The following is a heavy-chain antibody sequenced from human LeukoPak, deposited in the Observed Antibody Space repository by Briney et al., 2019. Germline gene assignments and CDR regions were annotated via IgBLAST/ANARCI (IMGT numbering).Heavy chain of an antibody. D-gene: IGHD6-13*01. CDR3: AKPANPPHSSSYYGYFDY. J-gene: IGHJ4*02. Sequence: GRSLRLSCAASGFTFSNHAIHRVRQAPGKGLEWVAVISYDGSNKHYADSVRGRFTISRDNSKNTLYLQMNSLRPEDTAVYYCAKPANPPHSSSYYGYFDYWGRGTLVTVSS. CDR2: ISYDGSNK. V-gene: IGHV3-30*18. CDR1: GFTFSNHA.